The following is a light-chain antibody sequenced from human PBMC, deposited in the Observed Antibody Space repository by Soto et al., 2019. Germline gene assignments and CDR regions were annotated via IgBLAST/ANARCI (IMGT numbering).Light chain of an antibody. J-gene: IGKJ4*01. CDR3: QQYYSYPLT. CDR2: AAS. CDR1: QSISNH. Sequence: DIQMTQSPSSLSASVEDRVIITCRASQSISNHLNWYQQKPGKAPKLLIFAASTLQSGVPSRFSGSGSGTDFTLTISCLQSEDFATYYCQQYYSYPLTFGGGTKVDIK. V-gene: IGKV1-39*01.